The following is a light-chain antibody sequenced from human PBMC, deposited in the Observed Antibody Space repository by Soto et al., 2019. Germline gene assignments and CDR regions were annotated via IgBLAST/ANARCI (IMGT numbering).Light chain of an antibody. J-gene: IGKJ4*01. CDR1: QSVSSN. CDR3: QQYKNWPLT. V-gene: IGKV3-15*01. CDR2: GTS. Sequence: EIVMTQSPATLSVSPGERATLSCRASQSVSSNLAWYQQKPGQAPRLLIYGTSTRATTFPARFSGSGSGTEFTLTISSLQSEDFAVYYCQQYKNWPLTFGGGTKVDIK.